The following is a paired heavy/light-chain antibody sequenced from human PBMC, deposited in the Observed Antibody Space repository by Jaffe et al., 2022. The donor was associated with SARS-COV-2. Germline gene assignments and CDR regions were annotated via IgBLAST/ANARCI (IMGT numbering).Heavy chain of an antibody. V-gene: IGHV3-23*01. J-gene: IGHJ6*02. CDR3: SKARGPMAPPYYYYYGMDV. CDR2: ISGSGGST. Sequence: EVQLLESGGGLVQPGGSLRLSCAASGFTFSSYAMSWVRQAPGKGLEWVSAISGSGGSTYYADSVKGRFTISRDNSNNTLYLQMNSLRAEDTALYYCSKARGPMAPPYYYYYGMDVWGQGTTVTVSS. CDR1: GFTFSSYA. D-gene: IGHD3-10*01.
Light chain of an antibody. Sequence: DIQMTQSPSSLSASVGDRVTITCRASQGISNYLAWYQQKPGKVPKLLIYAASTLQSGVPSRFSGSGSGTDFTLTISSLQPEDVATYYCQKYNSAPFTFGPGTKVDIK. CDR1: QGISNY. J-gene: IGKJ3*01. CDR2: AAS. CDR3: QKYNSAPFT. V-gene: IGKV1-27*01.